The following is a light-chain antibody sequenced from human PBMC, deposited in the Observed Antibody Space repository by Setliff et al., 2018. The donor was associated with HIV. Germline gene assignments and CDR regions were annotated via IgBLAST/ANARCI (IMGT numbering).Light chain of an antibody. CDR3: QVWDSSSDHHV. CDR2: DAS. Sequence: SYELTQPPSVSVAPGKTARITCGGNNIGSKSVHWYQQKPGQAPVLVVYDASDRPSGIPERFSGSNSGNTATLTISRVEAGDEADYYCQVWDSSSDHHVFGTGTKVTV. CDR1: NIGSKS. V-gene: IGLV3-21*03. J-gene: IGLJ1*01.